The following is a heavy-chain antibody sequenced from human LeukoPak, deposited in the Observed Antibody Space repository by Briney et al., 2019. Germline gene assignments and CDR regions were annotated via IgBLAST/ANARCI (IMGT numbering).Heavy chain of an antibody. D-gene: IGHD3-22*01. CDR2: IRAYNGNT. CDR3: ARGDYYDSSGYCDY. Sequence: ASVKVSCKASGYTFTSYGISWVRQAPGQGLEWMGWIRAYNGNTNYAQKLQGRVTMTTDTSTSTAYMELRSLRSDDTAVYYCARGDYYDSSGYCDYWGQGTLVTVSS. CDR1: GYTFTSYG. V-gene: IGHV1-18*01. J-gene: IGHJ4*02.